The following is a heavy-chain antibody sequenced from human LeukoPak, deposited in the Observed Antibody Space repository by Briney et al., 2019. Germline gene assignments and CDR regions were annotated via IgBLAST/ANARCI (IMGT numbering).Heavy chain of an antibody. V-gene: IGHV3-33*01. CDR3: ARETGDLGDAFDI. D-gene: IGHD2-21*01. Sequence: PGRSLRLSCAASGFTFSSYGMRWVRQAPGKGLEWVAGIWYDGSNKYYADSVKGRFTITRDNSKNTLYLQMNSLRAEDTAVYYCARETGDLGDAFDIWGQGTMVTVSS. CDR2: IWYDGSNK. CDR1: GFTFSSYG. J-gene: IGHJ3*02.